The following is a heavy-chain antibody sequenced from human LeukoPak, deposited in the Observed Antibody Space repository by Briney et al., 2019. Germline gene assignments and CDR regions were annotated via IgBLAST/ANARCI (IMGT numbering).Heavy chain of an antibody. Sequence: GGSLRLSCAASGITFSNYWMHWVRQAPGRGLECVANIKQGGSEEHYVDSVKGRFTISRDDAKNSLSLQMSSLRAEDTAVYYCAKGLYGDYVVGYFDYWGQGTLVTVSS. V-gene: IGHV3-7*01. CDR2: IKQGGSEE. CDR1: GITFSNYW. J-gene: IGHJ4*02. CDR3: AKGLYGDYVVGYFDY. D-gene: IGHD4-17*01.